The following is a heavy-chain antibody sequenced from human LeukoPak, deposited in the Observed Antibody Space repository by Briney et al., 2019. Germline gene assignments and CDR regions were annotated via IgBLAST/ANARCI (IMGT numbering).Heavy chain of an antibody. D-gene: IGHD6-13*01. CDR3: ARDGVYSSSWYYFDY. CDR2: IYYSGST. J-gene: IGHJ4*02. V-gene: IGHV4-59*01. Sequence: PSETLSLTCTVSGGSISSYYWSWIRQPPGKGLEWIGYIYYSGSTNYNPSLKSRVTISVDTSKNQFSLKLSSVTAADTAVYYCARDGVYSSSWYYFDYWGQGTLVTVSS. CDR1: GGSISSYY.